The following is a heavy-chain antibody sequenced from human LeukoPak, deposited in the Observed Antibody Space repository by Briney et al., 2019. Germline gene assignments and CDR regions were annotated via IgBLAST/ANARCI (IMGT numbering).Heavy chain of an antibody. J-gene: IGHJ3*02. D-gene: IGHD1-26*01. CDR2: IYYTGSS. CDR1: GGSISCCH. CDR3: ARQGIVGPTAAFDI. Sequence: KPSETLSLTYTVSGGSISCCHWSCIRQPPGKGLEWIGYIYYTGSSNSSPSLKSRVTISVDTSKNQFSLKLSSVTAADTAVYYCARQGIVGPTAAFDIWGQGTMVTVSS. V-gene: IGHV4-59*01.